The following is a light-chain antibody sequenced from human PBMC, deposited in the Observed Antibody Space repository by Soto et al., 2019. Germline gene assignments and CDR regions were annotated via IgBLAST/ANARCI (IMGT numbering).Light chain of an antibody. CDR1: SSDVGSYNL. Sequence: SVLTQPASVSGSPGQSITISCTGTSSDVGSYNLVSWYQQHPGKAPKLMIYEVSKRPSGVSNRFSGSKSGNTASLTISGLQAEDEADYYCCSYAGSSNLFGTGTKVTVL. J-gene: IGLJ1*01. CDR3: CSYAGSSNL. CDR2: EVS. V-gene: IGLV2-23*02.